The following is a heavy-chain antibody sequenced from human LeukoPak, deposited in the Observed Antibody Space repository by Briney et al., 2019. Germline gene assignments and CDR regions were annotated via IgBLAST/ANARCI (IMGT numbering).Heavy chain of an antibody. CDR3: ARVGGNTAMDYYMDV. Sequence: GGSLRLSCVASGFTFSTFAMIWVRQPPGKGLEWVSSIFPSDGEIHYADSVRGRFTISRDNAKNSLYLQMNSLRAEDTAVYYCARVGGNTAMDYYMDVWGKGTTVTVSS. D-gene: IGHD5-18*01. J-gene: IGHJ6*03. CDR2: IFPSDGEI. V-gene: IGHV3-21*01. CDR1: GFTFSTFA.